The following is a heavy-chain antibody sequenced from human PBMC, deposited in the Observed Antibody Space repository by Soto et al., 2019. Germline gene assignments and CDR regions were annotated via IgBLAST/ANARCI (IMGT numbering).Heavy chain of an antibody. J-gene: IGHJ4*02. CDR2: IYYSGST. V-gene: IGHV4-39*01. Sequence: XATLSLTVTVSGGSISSSSYYGGWIRQPPGKGLEWIGSIYYSGSTYYNPSLKSRVTISVDTSKNQFSLKLSSVTAADTAVYYCARQYYDSSGYSIDYWGQGTLVTVSS. D-gene: IGHD3-22*01. CDR3: ARQYYDSSGYSIDY. CDR1: GGSISSSSYY.